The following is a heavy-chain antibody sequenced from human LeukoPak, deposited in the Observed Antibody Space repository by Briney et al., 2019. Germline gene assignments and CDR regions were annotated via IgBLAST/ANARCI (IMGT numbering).Heavy chain of an antibody. CDR3: ARVGVVVVPAAVPFDY. Sequence: GSLRLSCAASGFTVSSNYMSWVRQAPGKGLEWIGEINHSGSTNYNPSLKSRVTISVDTSKNQFSLKLSSVTAADTAVYYCARVGVVVVPAAVPFDYWGQGTLVTVSS. D-gene: IGHD2-2*01. CDR1: GFTVSSNY. J-gene: IGHJ4*02. CDR2: INHSGST. V-gene: IGHV4-34*01.